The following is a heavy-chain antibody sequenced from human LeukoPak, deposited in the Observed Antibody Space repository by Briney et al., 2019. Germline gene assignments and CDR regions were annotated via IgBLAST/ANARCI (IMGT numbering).Heavy chain of an antibody. V-gene: IGHV3-21*01. CDR1: GFTFSIHS. CDR3: ARDGEYSNKGGFDY. J-gene: IGHJ4*02. D-gene: IGHD4-11*01. CDR2: ISSGSEYI. Sequence: GGSLRLSCAASGFTFSIHSMNWVRQAPGKGLEWVSSISSGSEYIYYADSIKGRFTISRDNAKNSLYLQMNSLRAEDTAVYSCARDGEYSNKGGFDYWGQGTLVTVSS.